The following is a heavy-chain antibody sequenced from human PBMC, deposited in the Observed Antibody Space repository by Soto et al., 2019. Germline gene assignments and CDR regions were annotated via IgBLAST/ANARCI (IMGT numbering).Heavy chain of an antibody. Sequence: NPSETLSLTCTVSGGSISSGGYYWSWIRQHPGKGLEWIGYIYYSGGTYYNPSLKSRVTISVDTSKNQFSLKLSSVTAADTAVYYCARETRYCSSTSCSRAGWFDPWGQGTLVTVSS. CDR3: ARETRYCSSTSCSRAGWFDP. CDR2: IYYSGGT. D-gene: IGHD2-2*01. J-gene: IGHJ5*02. V-gene: IGHV4-31*03. CDR1: GGSISSGGYY.